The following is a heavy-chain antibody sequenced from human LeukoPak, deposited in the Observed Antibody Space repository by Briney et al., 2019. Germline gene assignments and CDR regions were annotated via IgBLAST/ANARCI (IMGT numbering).Heavy chain of an antibody. CDR2: IYTSGST. CDR3: ARDRFGETIDY. CDR1: GGSISSYY. D-gene: IGHD3-10*01. V-gene: IGHV4-4*07. J-gene: IGHJ4*02. Sequence: SETLSLTCTVSGGSISSYYWSWIRQPAGKGLEWIGRIYTSGSTNYNPSLKSRVATSVDTSKNQFSLRLTSVTAADTAVYYCARDRFGETIDYWGQGTLVTVSS.